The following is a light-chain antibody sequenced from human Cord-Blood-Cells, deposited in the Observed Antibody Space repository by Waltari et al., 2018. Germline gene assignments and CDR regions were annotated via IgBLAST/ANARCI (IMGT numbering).Light chain of an antibody. CDR2: GKN. CDR3: NSRDSSGNHLV. V-gene: IGLV3-19*01. J-gene: IGLJ2*01. Sequence: SSEPTQDPAVSVALGQTVRLTCQGDSLGSYDARLYQQKPGQAPVLVIYGKNNRPSGIPDRFSGSSSGNTASLTITGAQAEDEADYYCNSRDSSGNHLVFGGGTKLTVL. CDR1: SLGSYD.